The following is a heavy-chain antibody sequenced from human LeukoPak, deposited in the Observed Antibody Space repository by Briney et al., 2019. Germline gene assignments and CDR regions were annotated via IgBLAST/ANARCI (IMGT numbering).Heavy chain of an antibody. J-gene: IGHJ4*02. D-gene: IGHD6-13*01. Sequence: PGGSLRLSCAASGFTFSDYYMNWLRQAPGKGLEWVSYISSSGTNIYYADSVKGRFTISRDNAKKSLYLQMNSLRAEDTAVYYCARDHSSSWNYFDYWGQGTLVTVSS. CDR2: ISSSGTNI. V-gene: IGHV3-11*04. CDR1: GFTFSDYY. CDR3: ARDHSSSWNYFDY.